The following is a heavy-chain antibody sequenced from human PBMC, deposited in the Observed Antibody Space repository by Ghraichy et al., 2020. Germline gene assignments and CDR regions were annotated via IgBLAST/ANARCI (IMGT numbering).Heavy chain of an antibody. Sequence: GGSLRLSCAASGFSFSGYWMSWVRQAPGKGLEWVGNIKPDGSEKFYVDSVKGRFSISRDNAKNSLSLQMNSLRAEDTAVYYCVRGDYFESSGYFIDAFDVWGQGKMVTVS. V-gene: IGHV3-7*03. CDR3: VRGDYFESSGYFIDAFDV. CDR2: IKPDGSEK. J-gene: IGHJ3*01. CDR1: GFSFSGYW. D-gene: IGHD3-22*01.